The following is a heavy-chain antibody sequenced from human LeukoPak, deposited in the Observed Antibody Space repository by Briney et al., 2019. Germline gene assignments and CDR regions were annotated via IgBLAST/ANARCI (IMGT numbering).Heavy chain of an antibody. CDR1: GGTFSSYA. CDR3: ARGPKWELHPVFDY. D-gene: IGHD1-26*01. CDR2: IIPIFGIA. V-gene: IGHV1-69*04. J-gene: IGHJ4*02. Sequence: SVKVSCKAPGGTFSSYAISWVRQAPGQGLEWMGRIIPIFGIANYAQKFQGRVTITADKSTSTAYMELSSLRSEDTAMYYCARGPKWELHPVFDYWGQGTLVTVSS.